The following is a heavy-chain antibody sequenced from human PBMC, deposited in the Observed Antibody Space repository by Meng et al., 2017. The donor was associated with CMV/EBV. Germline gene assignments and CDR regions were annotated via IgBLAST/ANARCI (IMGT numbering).Heavy chain of an antibody. D-gene: IGHD3-3*01. CDR2: IIPILGIA. CDR3: ARDIITIFGVVKGGMDV. V-gene: IGHV1-69*04. CDR1: GGTFSSHP. Sequence: SVKVSCKASGGTFSSHPISWVRQAPGQGLEWMGRIIPILGIANYAQKFQGRVTITADKSTSTAYMELSSLRSEDTAVYYCARDIITIFGVVKGGMDVWGQGTTVTSP. J-gene: IGHJ6*02.